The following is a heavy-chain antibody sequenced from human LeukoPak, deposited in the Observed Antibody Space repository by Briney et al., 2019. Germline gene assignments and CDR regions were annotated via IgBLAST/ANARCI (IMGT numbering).Heavy chain of an antibody. D-gene: IGHD6-13*01. CDR1: GFTFSSYA. CDR3: VRESPVAAVGRSWFDP. Sequence: GGSLRLSCAASGFTFSSYAMSWVRQAPGEGLEWVSTVSGSGGNTYYADSVKGRFTISRDNTKNTLYLQMNSLRAEDAAVYYCVRESPVAAVGRSWFDPWGQGTLVTVSS. V-gene: IGHV3-23*01. CDR2: VSGSGGNT. J-gene: IGHJ5*02.